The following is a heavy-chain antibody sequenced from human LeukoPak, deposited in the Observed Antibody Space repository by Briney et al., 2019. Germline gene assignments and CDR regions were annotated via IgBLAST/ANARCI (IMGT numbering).Heavy chain of an antibody. J-gene: IGHJ4*02. CDR2: ISGSGGST. CDR3: AKERYYDSSGLETDY. Sequence: TGGSLRLSCAASGFTFSSYAMSWVRQAPGKGLEWVSAISGSGGSTYYADSVKGRFTISRDNSKNTLYLQMNSLRAEDTAVYYCAKERYYDSSGLETDYWGQGTLVTVSS. V-gene: IGHV3-23*01. D-gene: IGHD3-22*01. CDR1: GFTFSSYA.